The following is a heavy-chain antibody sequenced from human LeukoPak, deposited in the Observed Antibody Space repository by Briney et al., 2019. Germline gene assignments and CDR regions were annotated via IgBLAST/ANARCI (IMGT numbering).Heavy chain of an antibody. CDR3: ARDQGIVGAMAFDY. J-gene: IGHJ4*02. V-gene: IGHV1-69*13. CDR1: GCTFTGYH. Sequence: SVKVSCKASGCTFTGYHMHWVRQAPGQGLEWMGGIIPIFGTANYAQKFQGRVTITADEPTSTAYMELSSLRSEDTAVYYCARDQGIVGAMAFDYWGQGTLVTVSS. D-gene: IGHD1-26*01. CDR2: IIPIFGTA.